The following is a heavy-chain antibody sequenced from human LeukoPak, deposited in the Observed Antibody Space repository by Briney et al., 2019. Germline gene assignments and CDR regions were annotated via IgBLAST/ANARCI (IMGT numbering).Heavy chain of an antibody. CDR3: TRDNRLAYCGGDCYSGFDY. CDR2: IRSKDNDGTT. J-gene: IGHJ4*02. CDR1: EFTFGDYA. V-gene: IGHV3-49*04. D-gene: IGHD2-21*02. Sequence: GGSLRLSCTASEFTFGDYAISWVRQAPGKGLEWLGFIRSKDNDGTTDYAASVKGRFIISRDDSKSIAYLQMNSLKTEDTAVYYCTRDNRLAYCGGDCYSGFDYWGQGTLVTVSS.